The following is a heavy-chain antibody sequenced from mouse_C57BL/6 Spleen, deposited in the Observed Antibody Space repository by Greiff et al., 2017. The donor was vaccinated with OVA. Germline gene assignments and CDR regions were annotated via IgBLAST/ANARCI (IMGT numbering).Heavy chain of an antibody. D-gene: IGHD4-1*01. CDR3: TRDRGLGRYFDV. V-gene: IGHV5-9-1*02. CDR1: GFTFSSYA. J-gene: IGHJ1*03. Sequence: EVKLVESGEGLVKPGGSLKLSCAASGFTFSSYAMSWVRQTPEKRLEWVAYISSGGDYIYYADTVKGRFTISRDNARNTLYLQMSSLKSEDTAMYYCTRDRGLGRYFDVWGTGTTVTVSS. CDR2: ISSGGDYI.